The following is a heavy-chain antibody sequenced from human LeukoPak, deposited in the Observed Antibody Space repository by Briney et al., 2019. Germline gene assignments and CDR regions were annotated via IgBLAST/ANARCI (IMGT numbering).Heavy chain of an antibody. CDR3: AKDRSGELPEMGDY. V-gene: IGHV3-23*01. CDR1: GFTFSSYA. D-gene: IGHD1-26*01. Sequence: GGSLRLSCAASGFTFSSYAMSWVRQAPGKGLEWVSAISGSGGSTYYADSVKGRFTISRDNSNNTLYLPMYSLRAEDTAVYYCAKDRSGELPEMGDYWGQGTLVTVSS. CDR2: ISGSGGST. J-gene: IGHJ4*02.